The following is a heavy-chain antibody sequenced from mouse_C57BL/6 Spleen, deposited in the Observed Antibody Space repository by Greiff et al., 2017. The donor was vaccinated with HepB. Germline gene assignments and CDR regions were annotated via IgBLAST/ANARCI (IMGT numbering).Heavy chain of an antibody. V-gene: IGHV1-64*01. D-gene: IGHD1-1*01. J-gene: IGHJ1*03. CDR3: ARASSPPYYYGSSYSYWYFDV. CDR2: IHPNSGST. Sequence: VQLQQPGAELVKPGASVKLSCKASGYTFTSYWMHWVKQRPGQGLEWIGMIHPNSGSTNYNEKFKSKATLTVDKSSSTAYMQLSSLTSEDSAVYYCARASSPPYYYGSSYSYWYFDVWGTGTTVTVSS. CDR1: GYTFTSYW.